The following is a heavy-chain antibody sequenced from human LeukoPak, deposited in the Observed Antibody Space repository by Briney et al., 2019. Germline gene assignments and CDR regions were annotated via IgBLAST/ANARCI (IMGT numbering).Heavy chain of an antibody. CDR2: ISPYNGNT. J-gene: IGHJ4*02. V-gene: IGHV1-18*01. Sequence: ASVKVSCKASGYKFTNYGISWVRQAPGQGLEWMGWISPYNGNTIYAQKLQGRVTMTTDTSTSTAYMELRSLRSDDTAVYYCATGLLLWFGEDSWGQGTLVTVSS. CDR3: ATGLLLWFGEDS. D-gene: IGHD3-10*01. CDR1: GYKFTNYG.